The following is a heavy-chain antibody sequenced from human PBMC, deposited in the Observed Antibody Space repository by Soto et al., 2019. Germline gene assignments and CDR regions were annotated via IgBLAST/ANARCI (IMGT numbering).Heavy chain of an antibody. CDR1: GFTFSSYS. CDR3: ASYHRSYGMDV. J-gene: IGHJ6*02. V-gene: IGHV3-21*01. Sequence: GGSLRLSCAASGFTFSSYSMNWVRQAPGKGLEWVSSISSSSSYIYYADSVKGRFTISRDNAKNSLYLQMNSLRAEDTAVYYCASYHRSYGMDVWSQGTTVTVSS. CDR2: ISSSSSYI. D-gene: IGHD2-2*01.